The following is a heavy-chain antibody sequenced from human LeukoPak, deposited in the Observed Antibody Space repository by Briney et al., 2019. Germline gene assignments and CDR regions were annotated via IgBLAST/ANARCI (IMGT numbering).Heavy chain of an antibody. CDR3: ARGAEGHNYGELDS. CDR2: IHYDGTYT. V-gene: IGHV3-74*01. Sequence: GGSLRLSCAASGFTFSTYWMHWVRQIPGKGLVWLSRIHYDGTYTTYVDSVRGRFTISGDNTKSTLYLQMNSLRADDTAVYYCARGAEGHNYGELDSWGQGTLVTVSS. D-gene: IGHD5-18*01. CDR1: GFTFSTYW. J-gene: IGHJ5*01.